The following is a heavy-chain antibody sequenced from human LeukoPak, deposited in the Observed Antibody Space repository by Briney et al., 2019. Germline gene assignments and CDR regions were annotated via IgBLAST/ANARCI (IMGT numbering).Heavy chain of an antibody. CDR1: GFIFSKYG. CDR2: IRHDGNEE. V-gene: IGHV3-33*01. Sequence: GSLRLSCAASGFIFSKYGMHWVRQAPGRGLEWLALIRHDGNEEWYVDSVRGRFTISRDNSKNTVFLQMNSLRADDTAVYYCARWGIVGHDAFDLWGQGTMVTVSS. D-gene: IGHD3-22*01. J-gene: IGHJ3*01. CDR3: ARWGIVGHDAFDL.